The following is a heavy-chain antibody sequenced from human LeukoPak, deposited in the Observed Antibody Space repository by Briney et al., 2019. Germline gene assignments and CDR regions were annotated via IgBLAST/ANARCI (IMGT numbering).Heavy chain of an antibody. CDR2: IYTSGST. Sequence: SETLSLTCTVSGGSISSFYWNWIRQPAGKGLEWIGRIYTSGSTNYNPSPQSRVTMSVDTSKNQFSLKLSSVSAADTAVYYCARDRDYYGSGSYPGRFDPWGQGTLVTVSS. CDR1: GGSISSFY. V-gene: IGHV4-4*07. J-gene: IGHJ5*02. CDR3: ARDRDYYGSGSYPGRFDP. D-gene: IGHD3-10*01.